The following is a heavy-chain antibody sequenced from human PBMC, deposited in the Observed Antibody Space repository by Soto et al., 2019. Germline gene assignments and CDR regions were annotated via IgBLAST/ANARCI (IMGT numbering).Heavy chain of an antibody. Sequence: QVQLQESGPGLVKPSQTLSLTCTVSGGSISSGGYYWSWIRQHPGKGLEWFGYIYYSGRTYYNPSLKSRVTISVDTSKNQFSRKLSSVTAADTAVYYCARSLRGPGRWYFDYWGQGTLVTVSS. D-gene: IGHD5-12*01. CDR1: GGSISSGGYY. CDR3: ARSLRGPGRWYFDY. J-gene: IGHJ4*02. CDR2: IYYSGRT. V-gene: IGHV4-31*03.